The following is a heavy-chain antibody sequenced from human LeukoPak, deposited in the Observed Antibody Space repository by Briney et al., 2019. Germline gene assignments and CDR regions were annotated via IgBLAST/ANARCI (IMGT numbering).Heavy chain of an antibody. CDR3: ARGGLPGGFDY. Sequence: TGGSLRLSCAASGFTVSNSWMFWVRQPPGKGLGYVSEINNDGNRIRYVDSVKGRFTISRDGAKNTLFLQMNSLRDDDTAMYYCARGGLPGGFDYWGQGILVTVSS. CDR2: INNDGNRI. J-gene: IGHJ4*02. D-gene: IGHD7-27*01. CDR1: GFTVSNSW. V-gene: IGHV3-74*01.